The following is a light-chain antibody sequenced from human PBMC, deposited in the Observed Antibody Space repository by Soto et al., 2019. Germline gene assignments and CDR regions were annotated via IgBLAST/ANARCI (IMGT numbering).Light chain of an antibody. CDR3: QQYGSYRT. V-gene: IGKV3-20*01. CDR1: QSVSNY. CDR2: GAS. Sequence: EIVLTQSPGTLSLSPGERATLSCRASQSVSNYLAWYQQKPGQAPRLLISGASSRATGIPDRFSGSGSGTDFTLTISRLEPEDLAVYYCQQYGSYRTFGQGTKVEIK. J-gene: IGKJ1*01.